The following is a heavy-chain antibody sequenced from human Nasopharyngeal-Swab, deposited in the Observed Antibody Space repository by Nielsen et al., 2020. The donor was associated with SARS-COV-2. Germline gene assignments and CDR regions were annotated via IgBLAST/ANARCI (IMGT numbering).Heavy chain of an antibody. V-gene: IGHV3-53*01. J-gene: IGHJ5*02. D-gene: IGHD6-13*01. CDR2: IYSGSST. Sequence: VREAPGKGLEWVSVIYSGSSTYYADSVKGRFTISRDNSKNTLYLQMNSLRAEDTAVYYCARLGSSSWYANWFDPWGQGTLVTVSS. CDR3: ARLGSSSWYANWFDP.